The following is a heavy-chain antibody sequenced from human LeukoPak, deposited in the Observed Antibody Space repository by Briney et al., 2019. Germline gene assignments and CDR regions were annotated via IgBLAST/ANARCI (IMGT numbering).Heavy chain of an antibody. CDR1: GYSFTSYW. CDR2: IYPGDSDT. CDR3: ARHRYYDGGSCQSDY. V-gene: IGHV5-51*01. D-gene: IGHD2-15*01. J-gene: IGHJ4*02. Sequence: GESLKISCKGSGYSFTSYWIGWVRPMPGKGLEWMGIIYPGDSDTRYSPSFQGQVTISADKSISTAYLQWSSLKASDTAMYYCARHRYYDGGSCQSDYWGQGTLVTVSS.